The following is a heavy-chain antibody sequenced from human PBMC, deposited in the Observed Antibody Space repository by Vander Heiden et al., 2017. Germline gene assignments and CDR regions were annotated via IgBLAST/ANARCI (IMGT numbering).Heavy chain of an antibody. J-gene: IGHJ4*02. CDR3: AKVGGYSNFYFDA. CDR2: ITWDGKDT. CDR1: GFSFVDYT. Sequence: EVQLVESGGAVVQPGGSLRLSCAASGFSFVDYTMHWVRQSPAKGLEWVAIITWDGKDTDYTDSVRGRFTISRDNSKSSLSLQMNSLTSDDTALYYCAKVGGYSNFYFDAWGRGTQVTVSS. V-gene: IGHV3-43*01. D-gene: IGHD4-4*01.